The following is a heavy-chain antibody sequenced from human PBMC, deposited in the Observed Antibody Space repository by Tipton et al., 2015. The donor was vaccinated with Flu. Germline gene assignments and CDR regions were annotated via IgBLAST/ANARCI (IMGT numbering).Heavy chain of an antibody. Sequence: SGFNFSSYWMHWVRQAPGKGLVWVSRINTDGSSTSYADSVKGRFTSSRDDAKNTLYLQMNSLRAEDTAVYYCTRGAGGYTYGWGQGTLVTVSS. V-gene: IGHV3-74*01. D-gene: IGHD5-18*01. J-gene: IGHJ4*02. CDR2: INTDGSST. CDR1: GFNFSSYW. CDR3: TRGAGGYTYG.